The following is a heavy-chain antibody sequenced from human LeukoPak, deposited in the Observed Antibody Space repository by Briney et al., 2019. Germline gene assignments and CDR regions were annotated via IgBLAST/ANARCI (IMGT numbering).Heavy chain of an antibody. CDR1: GYTFTSYD. CDR3: ARVSIAAAVSNWFDP. CDR2: MNPNSGNT. J-gene: IGHJ5*02. D-gene: IGHD6-13*01. V-gene: IGHV1-8*03. Sequence: GASVKVSCKASGYTFTSYDINWVRQATGQGLEWMGWMNPNSGNTGYAQKFQGRVTITRNTSISTAYMELSRLRSDDTAVYYCARVSIAAAVSNWFDPWGQGTLVTVSS.